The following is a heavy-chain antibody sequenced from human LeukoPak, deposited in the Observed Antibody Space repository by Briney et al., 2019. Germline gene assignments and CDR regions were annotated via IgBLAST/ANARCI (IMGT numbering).Heavy chain of an antibody. J-gene: IGHJ4*02. CDR2: INHSGST. CDR1: GGSFSGYY. V-gene: IGHV4-34*01. Sequence: SETLSLTCAVYGGSFSGYYWSWIRQPPGKGLEWMGEINHSGSTNYNPSLKSRVTISVDTSKNQFSLKLSSVTAADTAVYYCAASWKWSHYFDYWGQGTLVTVSS. CDR3: AASWKWSHYFDY. D-gene: IGHD2-15*01.